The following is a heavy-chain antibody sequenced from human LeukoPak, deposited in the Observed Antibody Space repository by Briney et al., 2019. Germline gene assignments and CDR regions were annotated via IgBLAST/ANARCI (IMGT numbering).Heavy chain of an antibody. CDR3: ASPGSIAVAGTAFDY. Sequence: SGGSLRLSCAAPGFTFSSYEMNWVRQAPGKGLEWVSYISSSGSTIYYADSVKGRFTISRDNAKNSLYLQMNSLRAEDTAVYYCASPGSIAVAGTAFDYWGQGTLVTVSS. CDR2: ISSSGSTI. V-gene: IGHV3-48*03. CDR1: GFTFSSYE. J-gene: IGHJ4*02. D-gene: IGHD6-19*01.